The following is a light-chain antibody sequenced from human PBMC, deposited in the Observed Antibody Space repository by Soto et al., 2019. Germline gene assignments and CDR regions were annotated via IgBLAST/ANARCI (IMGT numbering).Light chain of an antibody. V-gene: IGKV3-20*01. Sequence: EIVLTQSPGTLSLSPGERATLSCRASQRVSTSYLAWYQHKPGQAPRLLIYGTSNRATGIPDRFSGSGSGTDFSLTTSRLDPEDFAVYYCHQYGASPFTFGGGTKVEIK. CDR1: QRVSTSY. J-gene: IGKJ4*01. CDR2: GTS. CDR3: HQYGASPFT.